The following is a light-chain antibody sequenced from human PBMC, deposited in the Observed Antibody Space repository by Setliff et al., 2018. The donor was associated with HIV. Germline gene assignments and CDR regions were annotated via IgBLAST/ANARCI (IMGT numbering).Light chain of an antibody. J-gene: IGLJ1*01. V-gene: IGLV1-40*01. CDR1: NSNIGAGYD. Sequence: QSVLTQPPSVSGAPGQRVTISCTGSNSNIGAGYDVHWYQQLPGTAPKLLMYGNGNRPSGVPDRFSDSKSGTSASLASTGLQAEDEADYYCQSYDNRLSEEVFGTGTKVTVL. CDR2: GNG. CDR3: QSYDNRLSEEV.